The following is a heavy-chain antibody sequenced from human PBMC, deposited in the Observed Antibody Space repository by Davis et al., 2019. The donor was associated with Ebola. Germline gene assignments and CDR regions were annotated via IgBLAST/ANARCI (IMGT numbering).Heavy chain of an antibody. V-gene: IGHV1-69*04. Sequence: SVKVSCKASGGTFSSYAISWVRQAPGQGLEWMGRIIPILGIANYAQKFQGRVTITADKSTSTAYMELSSLRSEDTAVYYCARAYSSNYYYGMDVWGQGTTVTVSS. J-gene: IGHJ6*02. CDR2: IIPILGIA. D-gene: IGHD4-11*01. CDR1: GGTFSSYA. CDR3: ARAYSSNYYYGMDV.